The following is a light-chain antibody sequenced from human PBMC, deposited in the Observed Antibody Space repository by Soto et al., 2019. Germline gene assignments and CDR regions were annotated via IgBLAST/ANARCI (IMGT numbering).Light chain of an antibody. Sequence: QSALTQPPSASGSPGQSVTISCTGTSSDVGAYIFVSWYQQHPGKAPKLMVYDVNRWPPGVPDRFFGSKSGNTASLTVSGLQAEDEAHYYCVSFAGGTYVFGTGTKLTVL. CDR3: VSFAGGTYV. CDR2: DVN. CDR1: SSDVGAYIF. V-gene: IGLV2-8*01. J-gene: IGLJ1*01.